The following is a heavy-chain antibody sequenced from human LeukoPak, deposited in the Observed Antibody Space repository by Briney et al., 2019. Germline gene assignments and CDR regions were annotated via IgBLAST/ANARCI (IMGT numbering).Heavy chain of an antibody. D-gene: IGHD4-17*01. J-gene: IGHJ4*02. CDR3: ARAGYGDYSPSVDY. CDR2: IIPIFGTA. V-gene: IGHV1-69*13. Sequence: SVKVSCKASGGTFSSYAISWVRQAPGQGLEWMGGIIPIFGTANYAQKFQGRVTITADESTSAAYMELSSLRSEDTAVYYCARAGYGDYSPSVDYWGQGTLVTVSS. CDR1: GGTFSSYA.